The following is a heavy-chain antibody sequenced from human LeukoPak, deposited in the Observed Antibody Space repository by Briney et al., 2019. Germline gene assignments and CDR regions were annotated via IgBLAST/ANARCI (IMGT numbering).Heavy chain of an antibody. Sequence: GGSLRLSCAASGFTFNVYYMSWIRQAPGKGLEWVSYIGGSGTTIYYADSVKGRFTISRDNAKKSLYLEMNSLRAEDTAVYYCARGLVNGNYPFKSWGQGTLVTVSS. CDR3: ARGLVNGNYPFKS. J-gene: IGHJ5*02. D-gene: IGHD4-17*01. CDR1: GFTFNVYY. V-gene: IGHV3-11*04. CDR2: IGGSGTTI.